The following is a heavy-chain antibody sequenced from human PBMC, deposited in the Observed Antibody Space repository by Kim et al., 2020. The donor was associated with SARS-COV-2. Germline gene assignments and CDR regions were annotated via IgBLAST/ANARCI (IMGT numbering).Heavy chain of an antibody. D-gene: IGHD2-15*01. CDR1: GFTFSSYA. J-gene: IGHJ4*02. V-gene: IGHV3-23*01. Sequence: GSLRLSCAASGFTFSSYAMTWVRQAPGKGLEWVSAVSGSGDNTYYADSVKGRFTISRDNSKNTLYLQMDSLRAEDTAVYYCAKTRGYCTGGSCYGDYWGQGALVTVSS. CDR2: VSGSGDNT. CDR3: AKTRGYCTGGSCYGDY.